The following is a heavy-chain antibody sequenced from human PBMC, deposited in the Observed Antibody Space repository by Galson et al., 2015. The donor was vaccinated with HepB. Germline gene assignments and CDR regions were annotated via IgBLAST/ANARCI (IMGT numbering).Heavy chain of an antibody. CDR3: ARPNMDHEGSYCFDY. Sequence: SVKVSCKASGVTFSNFAISWVRQAPGQGLEWMGSIIPMFGVLHLARKFQGRVTMTADASTTTAYMELSSLRSEDTAVYFCARPNMDHEGSYCFDYWGQGTPVTVSS. D-gene: IGHD3-10*01. CDR1: GVTFSNFA. CDR2: IIPMFGVL. J-gene: IGHJ4*02. V-gene: IGHV1-69*13.